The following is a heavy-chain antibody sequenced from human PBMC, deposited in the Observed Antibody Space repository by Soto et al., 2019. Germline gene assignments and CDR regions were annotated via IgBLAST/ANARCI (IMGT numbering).Heavy chain of an antibody. CDR3: ARPRGEQGDHRGGNWFDP. J-gene: IGHJ5*02. D-gene: IGHD3-10*01. V-gene: IGHV4-34*01. CDR2: INHSGST. CDR1: GGSFSGYY. Sequence: SETLSLTCAVYGGSFSGYYWSWIRQPPGKGLEWIGEINHSGSTNYNPSLKSRVTISVDTSKNQFSLKLSSVTAADTAVYYCARPRGEQGDHRGGNWFDPWGQGTLVTVSS.